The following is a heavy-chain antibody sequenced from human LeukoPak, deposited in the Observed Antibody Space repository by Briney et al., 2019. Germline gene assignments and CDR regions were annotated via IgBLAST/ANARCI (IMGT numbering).Heavy chain of an antibody. CDR1: GFTFDDHA. D-gene: IGHD2-15*01. CDR3: AKGVDYCSGGSCPADY. V-gene: IGHV3-9*01. CDR2: ISWNSGSI. J-gene: IGHJ4*02. Sequence: GGSLRLSCEASGFTFDDHAMHWVRQAPGKGLEWVSGISWNSGSIGYADSVKGRFTISRDNSKNTLFLQMNSLRAEDTAVYYCAKGVDYCSGGSCPADYWGPGTLVTVSS.